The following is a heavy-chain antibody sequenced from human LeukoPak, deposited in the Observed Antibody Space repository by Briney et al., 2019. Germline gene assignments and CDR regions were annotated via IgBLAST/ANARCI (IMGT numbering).Heavy chain of an antibody. D-gene: IGHD2-15*01. CDR3: ARDRSGTFDY. CDR1: GFTSISYA. J-gene: IGHJ4*02. Sequence: PGGSLRLSCAASGFTSISYAMHWFGQAPAKGLEWVALIWYDGSNKYYADSVKGRFTISRDNSRNTLYLQMNSLRAEDTAVYYCARDRSGTFDYWGQGTLVTVSS. V-gene: IGHV3-33*01. CDR2: IWYDGSNK.